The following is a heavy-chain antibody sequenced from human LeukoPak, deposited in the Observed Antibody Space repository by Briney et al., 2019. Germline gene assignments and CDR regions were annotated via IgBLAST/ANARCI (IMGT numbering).Heavy chain of an antibody. CDR3: AKDRGGGRSCYDY. Sequence: GGSLRLSCAASGFTFVDYAIHWVRQAQGEGLEWVSLISGDGGSTYYADSVKGRFTISRDNSKNSLYLQMNSLRTEGTALYYCAKDRGGGRSCYDYWGQGTLVTVSS. D-gene: IGHD2-15*01. V-gene: IGHV3-43*02. CDR1: GFTFVDYA. J-gene: IGHJ4*02. CDR2: ISGDGGST.